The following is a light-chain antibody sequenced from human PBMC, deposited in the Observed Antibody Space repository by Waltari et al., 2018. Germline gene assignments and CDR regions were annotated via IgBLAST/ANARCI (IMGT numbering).Light chain of an antibody. V-gene: IGKV1-33*01. CDR3: QQYDNLPPPT. CDR2: DAS. Sequence: DIQMTQSPSSLSASVGDRVTITCQASQDISNYLNWYQQKPGKAPKLLIYDASNLETGFPSRFSGSGSGTDFTFTISSLQPGDIATYYCQQYDNLPPPTFGGGTKVEIK. CDR1: QDISNY. J-gene: IGKJ4*01.